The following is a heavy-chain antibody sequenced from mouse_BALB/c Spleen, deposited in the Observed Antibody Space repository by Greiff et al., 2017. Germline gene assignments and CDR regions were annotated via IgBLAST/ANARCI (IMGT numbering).Heavy chain of an antibody. CDR1: GFNIQDTY. V-gene: IGHV14-3*02. CDR3: ASLLLPGFAY. D-gene: IGHD1-1*01. Sequence: VQLQQSGAELVKPGASVKLSCTASGFNIQDTYMHWVKQRPEQGLEWIGRIDPANGNTKYDPKFQGKATITADTSSNTAYLQLSSLTSEDTAVYYCASLLLPGFAYWGQGTLVTVSA. CDR2: IDPANGNT. J-gene: IGHJ3*01.